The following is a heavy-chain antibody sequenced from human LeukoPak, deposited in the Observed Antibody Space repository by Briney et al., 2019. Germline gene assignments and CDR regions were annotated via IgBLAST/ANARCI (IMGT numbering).Heavy chain of an antibody. V-gene: IGHV3-21*01. CDR3: ARGRTVGALYFDY. CDR1: GFTFSSYS. Sequence: GGSLRLSCAASGFTFSSYSMNWVRQAPGKGLVWVSSISSSSSYIYYADSVKGRFTISRDNAKNSLYLQMNSLRAEDTAVYYCARGRTVGALYFDYWGQGTLVTVSS. J-gene: IGHJ4*02. CDR2: ISSSSSYI. D-gene: IGHD1-26*01.